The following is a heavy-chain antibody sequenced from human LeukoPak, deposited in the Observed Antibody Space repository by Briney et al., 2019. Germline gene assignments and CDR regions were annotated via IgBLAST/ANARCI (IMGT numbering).Heavy chain of an antibody. CDR2: ISIAGEI. V-gene: IGHV4-34*01. Sequence: SETLSLTCAVYEGSLTGYFWSWIRQPPGKGLEWIGEISIAGEINYNPSLRSRTTISMDTTKNQFSLRLTSVIAADTAFYYRVRQIGAGAFDLWGRDRLVTVSS. J-gene: IGHJ5*01. CDR1: EGSLTGYF. D-gene: IGHD6-19*01. CDR3: VRQIGAGAFDL.